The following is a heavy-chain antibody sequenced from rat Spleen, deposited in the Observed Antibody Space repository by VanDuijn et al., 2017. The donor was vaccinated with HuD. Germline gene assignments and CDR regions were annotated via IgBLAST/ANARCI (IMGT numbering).Heavy chain of an antibody. CDR3: TRCINRGSDYYVMDA. Sequence: EVQLMETGGGLVQPGKSLSLTCATSGFTFSTAWMNWVRQSPEKGLEWIARVRPKSTNYATDYAESVKGRFTISRDDSKSNIYLQMKSLKAEDSATYYCTRCINRGSDYYVMDAWGQGASVTVSS. D-gene: IGHD4-3*01. J-gene: IGHJ4*01. V-gene: IGHV6-10*01. CDR2: VRPKSTNYAT. CDR1: GFTFSTAW.